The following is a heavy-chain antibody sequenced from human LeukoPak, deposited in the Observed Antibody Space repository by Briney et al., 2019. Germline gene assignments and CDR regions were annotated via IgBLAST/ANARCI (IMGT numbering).Heavy chain of an antibody. CDR1: GGSISSYY. V-gene: IGHV4-4*07. D-gene: IGHD3-16*02. J-gene: IGHJ4*02. CDR2: IYTSGST. Sequence: PSETLSLTCTVSGGSISSYYWSWIRQPAGKGLEWIGRIYTSGSTNYNPSLKSRVTISVDTSKNQFSLELSSVTAADTAVYYCARDTRHLLRLGELSFFDYWGQGTLVTVSS. CDR3: ARDTRHLLRLGELSFFDY.